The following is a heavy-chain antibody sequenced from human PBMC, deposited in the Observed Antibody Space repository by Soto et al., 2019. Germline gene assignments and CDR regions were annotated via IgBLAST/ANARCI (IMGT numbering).Heavy chain of an antibody. D-gene: IGHD3-22*01. J-gene: IGHJ4*02. Sequence: GGSLRLSCAASGFTFTNAWMSWVRQAPGKGLEWVGRIKSKTDGGTADFAAPVKGRFSISRDDSKNTLYLQMNSLKTEDTAIYYCTTSVEVVVTTFDYWGQGTRVTVSS. CDR3: TTSVEVVVTTFDY. CDR2: IKSKTDGGTA. CDR1: GFTFTNAW. V-gene: IGHV3-15*01.